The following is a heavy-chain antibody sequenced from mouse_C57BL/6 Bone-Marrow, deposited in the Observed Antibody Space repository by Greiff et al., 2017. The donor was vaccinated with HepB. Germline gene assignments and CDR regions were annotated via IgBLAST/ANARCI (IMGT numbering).Heavy chain of an antibody. CDR3: ARVPYDYDEDYYAMDY. CDR1: GYTFTDYY. V-gene: IGHV1-77*01. CDR2: IGPGSGST. J-gene: IGHJ4*01. Sequence: QVQLQQSGAELVKPGASVKISCKASGYTFTDYYINWVKQRPGQGLEWIGKIGPGSGSTYYNEKFKGKATLTADKSSSTAYMQLSSLTSEDSAVYFCARVPYDYDEDYYAMDYWGQGTSVTVSS. D-gene: IGHD2-4*01.